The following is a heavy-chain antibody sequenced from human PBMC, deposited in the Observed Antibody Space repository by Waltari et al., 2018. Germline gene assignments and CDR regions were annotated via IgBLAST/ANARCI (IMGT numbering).Heavy chain of an antibody. V-gene: IGHV1-69*14. J-gene: IGHJ4*02. CDR2: IIPIFGTS. D-gene: IGHD3-9*01. CDR3: AVGVLRYFDWLLGIDY. CDR1: GGTFSSYA. Sequence: QVQLVQSGAEVKKPGSSVKVSCKASGGTFSSYAISWVRQAPGQGLEWMGGIIPIFGTSNYAQKFQGRVTSTADKSTSTAYMELSSLRSEDTAVYYCAVGVLRYFDWLLGIDYWGQGTLVIVSS.